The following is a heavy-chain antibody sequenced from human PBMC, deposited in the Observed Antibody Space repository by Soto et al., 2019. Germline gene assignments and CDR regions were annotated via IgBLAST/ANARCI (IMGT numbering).Heavy chain of an antibody. CDR2: IWYDGSNK. Sequence: GGSLRLSCAASGSTFSSYGMHWVRQAPGKGLEWVAVIWYDGSNKYYADSVKGRFTISRDNSKNTLYLQMNSLRAEDTAVYYCARVMATLTYYYGMDVWGQGTTVTVSS. J-gene: IGHJ6*02. CDR1: GSTFSSYG. V-gene: IGHV3-33*01. CDR3: ARVMATLTYYYGMDV. D-gene: IGHD5-12*01.